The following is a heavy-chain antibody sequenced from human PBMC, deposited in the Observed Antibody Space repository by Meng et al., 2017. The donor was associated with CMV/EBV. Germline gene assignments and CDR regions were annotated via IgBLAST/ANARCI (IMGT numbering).Heavy chain of an antibody. J-gene: IGHJ4*02. V-gene: IGHV3-49*04. CDR1: GFTFGDYA. Sequence: GESLKISCTASGFTFGDYAMSWVRQAPGKGLEWVGFIRSKAYGGTTAYAASVKGRFTISRDDSKSIAYLQMNSLKTEDTAVYYCTRDLVLRFLESYFDYWGQGTLVTVSS. CDR3: TRDLVLRFLESYFDY. D-gene: IGHD3-3*01. CDR2: IRSKAYGGTT.